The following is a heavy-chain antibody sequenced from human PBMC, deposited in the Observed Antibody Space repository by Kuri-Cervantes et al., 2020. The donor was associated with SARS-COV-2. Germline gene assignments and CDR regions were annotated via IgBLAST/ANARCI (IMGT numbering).Heavy chain of an antibody. J-gene: IGHJ4*02. CDR2: IKQDGSEK. D-gene: IGHD1-7*01. Sequence: GESLKISRAASGFTFSSYWMSWVRQAPGKGLEWVANIKQDGSEKHYVDSAKGRFTISRDNAKNSLYLQMNSLRAEDTAVYYCARDTHNWNSLNDYWGQGTLVTVSS. V-gene: IGHV3-7*05. CDR1: GFTFSSYW. CDR3: ARDTHNWNSLNDY.